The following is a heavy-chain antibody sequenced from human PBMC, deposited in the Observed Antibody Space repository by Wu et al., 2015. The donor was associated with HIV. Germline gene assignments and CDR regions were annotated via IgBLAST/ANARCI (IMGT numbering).Heavy chain of an antibody. V-gene: IGHV1-69*05. CDR2: ITPISVTP. CDR3: AVAGYSSGWYSGAFDI. J-gene: IGHJ3*02. Sequence: QVQLVQSGAEVKKPGSSVKVACKASGGTFSNYAISWVRQAPGQGLEWMGGITPISVTPKYAQKFQGRVTMTRNTSISTAYMELSSLRSEDTAVYYCAVAGYSSGWYSGAFDIWGQGTMVTVSS. CDR1: GGTFSNYA. D-gene: IGHD6-19*01.